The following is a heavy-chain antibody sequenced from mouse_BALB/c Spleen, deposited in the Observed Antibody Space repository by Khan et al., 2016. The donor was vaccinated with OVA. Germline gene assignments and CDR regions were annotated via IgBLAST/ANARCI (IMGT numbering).Heavy chain of an antibody. J-gene: IGHJ2*01. Sequence: EVPLVASGPGLVKPSQSLSLTCTVTGYSITSDYAWNWIRQFPGNKLEWMGYISYSGYTKYNPSLKSRISINRDTSKNQFFLQVNFVTIEDTATYYCARIQWGDFDYWGQGTTLTVSS. D-gene: IGHD1-3*01. V-gene: IGHV3-2*02. CDR3: ARIQWGDFDY. CDR2: ISYSGYT. CDR1: GYSITSDYA.